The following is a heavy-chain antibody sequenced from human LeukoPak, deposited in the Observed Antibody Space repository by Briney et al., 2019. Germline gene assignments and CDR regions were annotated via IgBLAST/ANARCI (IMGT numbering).Heavy chain of an antibody. J-gene: IGHJ4*02. V-gene: IGHV1-2*02. Sequence: EASVKVSCKASGYTFTGYYMHWVRQAPGQGLEWMGWINPNSGGTNYAQKFQGRVTMTRDTSISTAYMELSRLRSDDTAAYYCARASGSYRPETDYWGQGTLVTVSS. D-gene: IGHD1-26*01. CDR1: GYTFTGYY. CDR2: INPNSGGT. CDR3: ARASGSYRPETDY.